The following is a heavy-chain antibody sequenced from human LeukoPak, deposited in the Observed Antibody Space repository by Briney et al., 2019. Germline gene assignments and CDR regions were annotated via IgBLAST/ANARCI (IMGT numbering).Heavy chain of an antibody. CDR3: ARTGDYYYAY. CDR1: GFTFSSYW. CDR2: INSDGSTT. D-gene: IGHD3-3*01. J-gene: IGHJ4*02. Sequence: PGGSLRLSCAAPGFTFSSYWMQWVRQAPGKGLVWVSRINSDGSTTNYADSVKGRFTISRDNAKNTLYLQMNSLRDEDTAVYYCARTGDYYYAYWGQGTLVTVSS. V-gene: IGHV3-74*01.